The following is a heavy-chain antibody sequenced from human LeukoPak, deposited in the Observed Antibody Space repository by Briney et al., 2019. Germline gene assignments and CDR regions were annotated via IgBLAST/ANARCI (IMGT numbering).Heavy chain of an antibody. CDR2: ISAYNGNT. J-gene: IGHJ6*02. D-gene: IGHD4/OR15-4a*01. CDR3: ARDSTIRNYYYGMDV. V-gene: IGHV1-18*01. Sequence: ASVKVSCKASGYTFNSFGISWVRQAPGQGLEWMGWISAYNGNTNYAQKLQGRVTMTTDTSTSTAYMELRSLRSDDTAVYYCARDSTIRNYYYGMDVWGQGTTVTVSS. CDR1: GYTFNSFG.